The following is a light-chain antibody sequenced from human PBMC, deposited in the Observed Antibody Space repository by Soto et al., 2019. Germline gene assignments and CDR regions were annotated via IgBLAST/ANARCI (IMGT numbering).Light chain of an antibody. CDR2: GAS. Sequence: EIVMTQSPATLSVSPGERATLSCRASQSVSSNLAWYQHKPGQAPRHLIYGASTRSTGIPARFSGSWSGTEFTLTISSLQSEDCAVYYCQQYNNWPRTFGQGTKVDIK. CDR3: QQYNNWPRT. CDR1: QSVSSN. J-gene: IGKJ1*01. V-gene: IGKV3-15*01.